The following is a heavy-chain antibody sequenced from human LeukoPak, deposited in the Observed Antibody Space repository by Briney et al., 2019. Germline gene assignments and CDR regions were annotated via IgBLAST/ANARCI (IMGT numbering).Heavy chain of an antibody. Sequence: GGSLRLSCAASGFTFSSYAMHWVRQAPGKGLEWVAFISYDGSNKYYADSVKGRFTISRDNSKNTLYLQMNSLRAEDTAVYYCVREGYCSSTRCHVIDYWGQGTLVTVSS. CDR1: GFTFSSYA. CDR2: ISYDGSNK. J-gene: IGHJ4*02. D-gene: IGHD2-2*01. V-gene: IGHV3-30-3*01. CDR3: VREGYCSSTRCHVIDY.